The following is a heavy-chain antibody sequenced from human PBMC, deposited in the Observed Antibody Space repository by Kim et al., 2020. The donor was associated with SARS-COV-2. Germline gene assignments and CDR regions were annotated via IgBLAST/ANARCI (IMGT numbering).Heavy chain of an antibody. V-gene: IGHV3-23*01. CDR2: ISGSGGST. Sequence: GGSLRLSCAASGFTFSSYAMSWVRQAPGKGLEWVSAISGSGGSTYYADSVKGRFTISRDNSKNTLYLQMNSLRAEDTAVYYCAKGDFPTGEDVITIFGVVITYWYFEHWCRGTLVTVSS. J-gene: IGHJ2*01. CDR3: AKGDFPTGEDVITIFGVVITYWYFEH. CDR1: GFTFSSYA. D-gene: IGHD3-3*01.